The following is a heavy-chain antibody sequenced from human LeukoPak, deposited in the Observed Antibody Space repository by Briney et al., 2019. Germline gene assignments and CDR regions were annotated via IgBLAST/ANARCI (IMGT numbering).Heavy chain of an antibody. J-gene: IGHJ5*02. D-gene: IGHD3-3*01. Sequence: GASVKVSCKASGYTFTSYAMNWVRQAPGQGLEWMGWINTNTGNPTYAQGFTGRFVFSLDTSVSTAYLQISSLKAEDTAVYYCARGRLLRFLERSKHNSNWFDPWGQGTLVTVSS. V-gene: IGHV7-4-1*02. CDR2: INTNTGNP. CDR3: ARGRLLRFLERSKHNSNWFDP. CDR1: GYTFTSYA.